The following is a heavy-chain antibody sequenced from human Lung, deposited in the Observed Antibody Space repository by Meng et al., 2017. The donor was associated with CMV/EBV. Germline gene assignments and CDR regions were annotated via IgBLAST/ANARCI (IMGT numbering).Heavy chain of an antibody. V-gene: IGHV3-21*01. CDR2: ISMSSSDI. D-gene: IGHD3-3*01. CDR3: ARIKYDFWGTNWFDP. Sequence: GESXKISCAASGFTFSSYSMNWVRQAPGKGLEWVSYISMSSSDIYYADSVQGRFTISRDNAKKSLYLQMNSLRAEDTAVYYCARIKYDFWGTNWFDPWGQGTLVTVSS. CDR1: GFTFSSYS. J-gene: IGHJ5*02.